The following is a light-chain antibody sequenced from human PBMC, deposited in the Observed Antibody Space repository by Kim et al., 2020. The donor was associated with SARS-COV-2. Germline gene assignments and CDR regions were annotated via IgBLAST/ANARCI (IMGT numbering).Light chain of an antibody. CDR2: GAS. CDR1: QSVSSN. CDR3: QQFDNWPPT. V-gene: IGKV3-15*01. J-gene: IGKJ1*01. Sequence: VSPGERATLSCRASQSVSSNLAWYQQKPGQAPRLLIFGASTRATGVPARFSGSGFGTQFTLTISSLQSEDFALYFCQQFDNWPPTFGQGTKVDIK.